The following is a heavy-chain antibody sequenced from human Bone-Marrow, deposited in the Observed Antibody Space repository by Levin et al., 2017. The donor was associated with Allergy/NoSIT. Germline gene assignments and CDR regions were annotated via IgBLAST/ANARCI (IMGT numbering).Heavy chain of an antibody. CDR2: IWYDGSNK. CDR3: ARERNGSNSSRWFVP. Sequence: GGSLRLSCAASGFTFSSYGMHWVRQAPGKGLEWVAVIWYDGSNKLYADSVKGRFTISRDNSKNSLYLQMNSLRAEDTAVYYCARERNGSNSSRWFVPWGKGTLVTVAA. V-gene: IGHV3-33*01. D-gene: IGHD4-23*01. CDR1: GFTFSSYG. J-gene: IGHJ5*02.